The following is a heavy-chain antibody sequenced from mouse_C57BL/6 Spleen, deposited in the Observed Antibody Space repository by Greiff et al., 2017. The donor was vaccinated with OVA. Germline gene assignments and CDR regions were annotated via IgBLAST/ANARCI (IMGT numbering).Heavy chain of an antibody. Sequence: EVQLQQSGPVLVKPGASVKMSCKASGYTFTDYYMNWVKQSHGKSLEWIGVINPYNGGTSYNQKFKGKATLTVDKSSSTAYMELNSLTSEDSAVYYCARRLTGTFDYWGQGTTLTVSS. V-gene: IGHV1-19*01. CDR2: INPYNGGT. J-gene: IGHJ2*01. CDR1: GYTFTDYY. CDR3: ARRLTGTFDY. D-gene: IGHD4-1*01.